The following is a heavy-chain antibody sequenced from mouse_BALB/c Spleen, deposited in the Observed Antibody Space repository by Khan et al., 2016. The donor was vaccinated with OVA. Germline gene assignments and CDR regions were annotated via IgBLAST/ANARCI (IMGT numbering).Heavy chain of an antibody. J-gene: IGHJ4*01. CDR2: IDPENGNT. CDR3: TRRDYEAMDY. V-gene: IGHV14-1*02. Sequence: VQLQPSVAELVRPGALVKLSCKASGFNITDYYIHWVKQRPEQGLEWIGWIDPENGNTIYDPKFQGKASITADTSSNTAYLQLSSLTSEVTAVYYCTRRDYEAMDYWGQGTSVTVSS. CDR1: GFNITDYY. D-gene: IGHD2-4*01.